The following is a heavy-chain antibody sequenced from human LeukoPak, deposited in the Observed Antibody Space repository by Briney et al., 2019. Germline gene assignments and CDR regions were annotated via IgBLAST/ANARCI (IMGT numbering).Heavy chain of an antibody. CDR2: IIPILGIA. Sequence: VASVKVSCKASGGTFSSYAISWVRQAPGQGLEWMGRIIPILGIANYAQKFQGRVTITADKSTSTAYMELSSLRSEDTAVYYCARCPGSSTSCYTGDYWGQGTLVTVSS. CDR3: ARCPGSSTSCYTGDY. CDR1: GGTFSSYA. D-gene: IGHD2-2*02. V-gene: IGHV1-69*04. J-gene: IGHJ4*02.